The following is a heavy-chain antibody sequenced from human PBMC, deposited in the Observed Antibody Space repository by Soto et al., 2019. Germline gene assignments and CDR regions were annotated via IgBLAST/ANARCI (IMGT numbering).Heavy chain of an antibody. V-gene: IGHV1-18*01. CDR2: ITAYTGNT. Sequence: ASVKVSCKASGYTFIIYGISWVRQAPGQELEWMGWITAYTGNTNYAQKLQGRATMTTDTSTSTAYMELRSLRSDDTAMYYCARDRRYCTSTTCYHFDYWGQGTVVTVSS. J-gene: IGHJ4*02. CDR1: GYTFIIYG. D-gene: IGHD2-2*01. CDR3: ARDRRYCTSTTCYHFDY.